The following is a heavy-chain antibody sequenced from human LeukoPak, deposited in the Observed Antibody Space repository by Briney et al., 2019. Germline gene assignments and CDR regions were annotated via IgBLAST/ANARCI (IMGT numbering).Heavy chain of an antibody. D-gene: IGHD3-22*01. CDR2: INHSGST. CDR1: GGSFSGYY. CDR3: VGTDSSGYYEGNRHDY. J-gene: IGHJ4*02. V-gene: IGHV4-34*01. Sequence: SETLSLTCAVYGGSFSGYYWSWIRQPPGRGLEWIGEINHSGSTNYNPSLKSRVTISVDTSKNQFSLKLSSVTAADTAVYYCVGTDSSGYYEGNRHDYWGQGTLVTVSS.